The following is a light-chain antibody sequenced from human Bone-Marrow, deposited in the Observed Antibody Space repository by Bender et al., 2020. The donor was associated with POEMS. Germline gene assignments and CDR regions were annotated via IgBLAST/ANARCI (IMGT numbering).Light chain of an antibody. CDR3: AAWDAGLSGGV. CDR1: SSDVGTYNR. CDR2: EVS. V-gene: IGLV2-18*01. Sequence: QSALTQPPSVSGSPGQSVTISCTGTSSDVGTYNRVSWYHQPPGAAPKLMIYEVSYRPSGVPDRFYAFKSGTSASLAISGLQSEDEADYYCAAWDAGLSGGVFGGGTKLTVL. J-gene: IGLJ3*02.